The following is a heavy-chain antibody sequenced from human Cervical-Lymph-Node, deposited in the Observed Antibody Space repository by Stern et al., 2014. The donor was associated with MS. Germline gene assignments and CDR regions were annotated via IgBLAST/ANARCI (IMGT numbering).Heavy chain of an antibody. CDR3: ARDYGDYAFDY. V-gene: IGHV5-51*01. D-gene: IGHD4-17*01. CDR2: IYHGDSDT. J-gene: IGHJ4*02. CDR1: GYSFTANW. Sequence: VQLVESGAEVKKPWESLKISCKGSGYSFTANWIAWVRQLPGTGLEWMGIIYHGDSDTRYSPSVQGQVTISADKSISTAYLQWSSLKASDTAMYYCARDYGDYAFDYWGQGTLVTVSS.